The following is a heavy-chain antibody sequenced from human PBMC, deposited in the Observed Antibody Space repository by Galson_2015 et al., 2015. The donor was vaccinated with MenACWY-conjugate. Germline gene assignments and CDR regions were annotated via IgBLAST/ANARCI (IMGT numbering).Heavy chain of an antibody. V-gene: IGHV4-59*01. CDR2: IYYSGST. CDR3: ARSPGGYSSGGQIDS. D-gene: IGHD5-18*01. Sequence: ATLSLTCSVSGGSLTAYYWAWIRQPPGKGLEWLGCIYYSGSTKYRPSLNSRVTISVDTSNNQFSLKLSSVTAADTAVYYRARSPGGYSSGGQIDSWGQGSLVTVSS. CDR1: GGSLTAYY. J-gene: IGHJ4*02.